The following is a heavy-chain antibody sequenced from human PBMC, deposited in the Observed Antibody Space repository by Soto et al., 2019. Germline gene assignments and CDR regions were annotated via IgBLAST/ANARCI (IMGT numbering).Heavy chain of an antibody. D-gene: IGHD2-21*02. V-gene: IGHV1-69*02. CDR2: IIPIFDVP. J-gene: IGHJ4*02. Sequence: QVQLVQSGAEVKKPGSSVKVSCKSSVASFTSYTFSWVRQAPGQGLEWLGRIIPIFDVPYYAQDFQGRVTITADKSTTTAYMELSSLRSEDTAVYYCAAAYCAGVCSNLGWYFNFWGQGTLVTVSS. CDR3: AAAYCAGVCSNLGWYFNF. CDR1: VASFTSYT.